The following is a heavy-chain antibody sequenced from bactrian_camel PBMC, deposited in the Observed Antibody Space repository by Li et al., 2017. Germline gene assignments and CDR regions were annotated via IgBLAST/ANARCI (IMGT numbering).Heavy chain of an antibody. J-gene: IGHJ4*01. CDR2: MDSVRST. D-gene: IGHD3*01. Sequence: HVQLVESGGGPVEAEGSLRISCVASGFTFDTACLGWFRQAPGKDREGVAAMDMDSVRSTSYADSVKGRFTISKDPRSVDNGENIVYLQMNNLKPEDTAVYYCAGGPQFGVCGLHGQFNYWGQGTQVTVS. CDR3: AGGPQFGVCGLHGQFNY. V-gene: IGHV3S56*01. CDR1: GFTFDTAC.